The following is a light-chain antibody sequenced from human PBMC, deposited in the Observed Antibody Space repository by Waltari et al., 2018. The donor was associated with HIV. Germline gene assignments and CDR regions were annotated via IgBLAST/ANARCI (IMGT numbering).Light chain of an antibody. V-gene: IGLV1-44*01. Sequence: QSVLTQPPSASGTPGQRVTISCSGSSSNVGSNGVNWYQQVPGTAPKLLIYSNNQRPSGVPARFSGSISGTSASLAISGLQSEDEADYYCAAWDDSLNGHYVFGAGTKVTVL. CDR3: AAWDDSLNGHYV. CDR2: SNN. CDR1: SSNVGSNG. J-gene: IGLJ1*01.